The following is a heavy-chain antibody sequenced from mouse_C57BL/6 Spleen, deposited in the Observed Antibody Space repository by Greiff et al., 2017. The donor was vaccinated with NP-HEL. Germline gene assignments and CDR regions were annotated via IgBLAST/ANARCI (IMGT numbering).Heavy chain of an antibody. J-gene: IGHJ4*01. CDR1: GYAFSRSW. CDR2: SYPGDGAT. CDR3: ARWDYYGSSYVGAMDY. D-gene: IGHD1-1*01. Sequence: QVQLQQSGPAPVKPGASVKISCQASGYAFSRSWMNWVKPRPGRGLEGIGRSYPGDGATNYNGQFTGKATLTADKSSSTAYMQLSSLTSEDSAVYFCARWDYYGSSYVGAMDYWGQGTSVTVTA. V-gene: IGHV1-82*01.